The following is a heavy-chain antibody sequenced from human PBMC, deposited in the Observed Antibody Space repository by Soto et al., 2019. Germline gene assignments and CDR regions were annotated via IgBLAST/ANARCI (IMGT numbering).Heavy chain of an antibody. J-gene: IGHJ4*02. Sequence: SETLSLTCTVSGGSISSYYWSWIRQPPGKGLEWIGYIYYSGSTNYNPSLKSRVTISVDTSKNQFSLRLSSVTAADTAVYYCARESFYDSGGFHGFDYWGQGTLVTVSS. CDR1: GGSISSYY. D-gene: IGHD3-22*01. CDR3: ARESFYDSGGFHGFDY. CDR2: IYYSGST. V-gene: IGHV4-59*12.